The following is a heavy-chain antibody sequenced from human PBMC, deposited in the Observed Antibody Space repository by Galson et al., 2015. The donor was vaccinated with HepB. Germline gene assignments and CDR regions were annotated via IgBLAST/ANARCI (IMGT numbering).Heavy chain of an antibody. J-gene: IGHJ6*03. V-gene: IGHV4-61*01. Sequence: ETLSLTCTVSGGSVSSGSYYWSWIRQPPGKGLEWIGYIYYSGSTNYNPSLKSRVTISVDTSKNQFSLKLSSVTAADTAVYYCAHSGNQRDFYYYYMDVWGKGTTVTVSS. CDR1: GGSVSSGSYY. CDR3: AHSGNQRDFYYYYMDV. D-gene: IGHD1-14*01. CDR2: IYYSGST.